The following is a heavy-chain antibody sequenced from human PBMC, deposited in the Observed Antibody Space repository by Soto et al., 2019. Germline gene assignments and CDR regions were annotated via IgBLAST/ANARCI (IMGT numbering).Heavy chain of an antibody. V-gene: IGHV4-34*01. CDR2: INHSGST. J-gene: IGHJ6*02. CDR1: GGSFSGYY. Sequence: PWETLSLTCAVYGGSFSGYYWSWIRQPPGKGLEWIGEINHSGSTNYNPSLKSRVTISVDTSKNQFSLKLSSVTAADTAVYYCARAYYYYGMDVWGQGTTVTVSS. CDR3: ARAYYYYGMDV.